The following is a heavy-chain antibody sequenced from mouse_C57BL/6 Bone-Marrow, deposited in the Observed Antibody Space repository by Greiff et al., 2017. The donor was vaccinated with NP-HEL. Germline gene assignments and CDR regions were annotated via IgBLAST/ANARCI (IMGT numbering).Heavy chain of an antibody. CDR3: ARSIYYDYADDPFYAMDY. CDR2: IRNKANGYTT. D-gene: IGHD2-4*01. J-gene: IGHJ4*01. V-gene: IGHV7-3*01. Sequence: DVHLVESGGGLVQPGGSLSLSCAASGFTFTDYYMSWVRQPPGKALEWLGFIRNKANGYTTEYSASVKGRFTISRANSQSILYLQMNALRAEDSATYYCARSIYYDYADDPFYAMDYWGQGTSVTVSS. CDR1: GFTFTDYY.